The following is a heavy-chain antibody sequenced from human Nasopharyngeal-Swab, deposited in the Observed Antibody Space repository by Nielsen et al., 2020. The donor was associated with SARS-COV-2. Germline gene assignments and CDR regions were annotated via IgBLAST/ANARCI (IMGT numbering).Heavy chain of an antibody. CDR1: GGSISSSSYY. V-gene: IGHV4-30-4*08. CDR2: IYYSGST. D-gene: IGHD5-18*01. CDR3: ARVDTAMIEAYFDY. J-gene: IGHJ4*02. Sequence: SETLSLTCTVSGGSISSSSYYWGWIRQPPGKGLEWIGYIYYSGSTYYNPSLKSRVTISVDTSKNQFSLKLSSVTAADTAVYYCARVDTAMIEAYFDYWGQGTLVTVSS.